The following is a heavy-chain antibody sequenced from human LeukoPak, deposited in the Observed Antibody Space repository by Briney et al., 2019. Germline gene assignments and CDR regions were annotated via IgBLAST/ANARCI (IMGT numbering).Heavy chain of an antibody. Sequence: SVTVSCKASGGTFSSYAISWVRQAPGQGLEWMGGIIPIFGTANYAQKFQGRVTITADESTSTAYMELSSLRSEDTAVYYCARLKPDSSGYYFTKSGYFDYWGQGTLVTVSS. D-gene: IGHD3-22*01. CDR1: GGTFSSYA. J-gene: IGHJ4*02. V-gene: IGHV1-69*13. CDR2: IIPIFGTA. CDR3: ARLKPDSSGYYFTKSGYFDY.